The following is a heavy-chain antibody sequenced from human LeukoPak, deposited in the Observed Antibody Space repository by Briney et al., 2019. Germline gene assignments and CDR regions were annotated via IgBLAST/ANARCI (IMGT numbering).Heavy chain of an antibody. V-gene: IGHV3-30*03. J-gene: IGHJ3*02. Sequence: GGSLRLSCAASGFRFSSSGMHWVRQAPGKGLEWVAVISFDGSNKYYADSVKGRFTISRDNSKNTLYLQMNSLRAEDTAVYHCARDTYDILTGYYKWAFDIWGQGTMVTVSS. CDR3: ARDTYDILTGYYKWAFDI. CDR2: ISFDGSNK. CDR1: GFRFSSSG. D-gene: IGHD3-9*01.